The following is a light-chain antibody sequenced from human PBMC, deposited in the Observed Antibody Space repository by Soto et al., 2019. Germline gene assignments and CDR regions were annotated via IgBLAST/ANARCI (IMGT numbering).Light chain of an antibody. CDR1: ISNIGNNY. Sequence: QSVLTQPPSVSGTPGQRVTISCSGSISNIGNNYVHWFQQLPGTAPKVLSNRNNQRPSGGPDRFSGSKSGTSASLAISGLRSEDEAEYYCAAWDDTVRSYVFGTGTKVTVL. CDR2: RNN. J-gene: IGLJ1*01. CDR3: AAWDDTVRSYV. V-gene: IGLV1-47*01.